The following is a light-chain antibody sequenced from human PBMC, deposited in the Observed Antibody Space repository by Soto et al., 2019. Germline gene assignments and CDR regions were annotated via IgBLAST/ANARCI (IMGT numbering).Light chain of an antibody. CDR1: QSVSGN. CDR2: GAS. V-gene: IGKV3D-15*01. J-gene: IGKJ1*01. CDR3: QQYNNWPRT. Sequence: EIVMTQSPATLSVSPGETATLSCRASQSVSGNFAWYQQKPGQAPRLLIYGASTRATGIPARFSGSGSGTEFTLTISSLQSEDFAVYYCQQYNNWPRTFGQGTKVEIK.